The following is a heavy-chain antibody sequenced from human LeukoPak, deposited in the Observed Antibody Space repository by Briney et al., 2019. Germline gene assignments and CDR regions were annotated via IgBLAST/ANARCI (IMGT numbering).Heavy chain of an antibody. CDR1: GGSISSGRYY. CDR3: TSLTPGGHDAFDI. J-gene: IGHJ3*02. CDR2: IYTSGST. D-gene: IGHD2-2*01. V-gene: IGHV4-61*02. Sequence: SETLSLTCTVSGGSISSGRYYWSWIRQPAGKGLDWIGRIYTSGSTNYNPSLKSRVTISVDTSKNQFSLKLSSVTAADTAVYYCTSLTPGGHDAFDIWGQGTMVTVSS.